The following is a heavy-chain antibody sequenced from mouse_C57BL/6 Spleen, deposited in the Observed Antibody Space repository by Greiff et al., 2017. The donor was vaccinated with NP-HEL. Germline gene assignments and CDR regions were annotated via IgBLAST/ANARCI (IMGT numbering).Heavy chain of an antibody. V-gene: IGHV1-42*01. D-gene: IGHD4-1*01. Sequence: EVQLVESGPELVKPGASVKISCKASGYSFTGYYMNWVKQSPEKSLEWIGEINPSTGGTTYNQKFKAKATLTVDKSSSTAYMQLKSLTSEDSAVYYCARGVLLELGRGAMDYWGQGTSVTVSS. CDR2: INPSTGGT. CDR1: GYSFTGYY. CDR3: ARGVLLELGRGAMDY. J-gene: IGHJ4*01.